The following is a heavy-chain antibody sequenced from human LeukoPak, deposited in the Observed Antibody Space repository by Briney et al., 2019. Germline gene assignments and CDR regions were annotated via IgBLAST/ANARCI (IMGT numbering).Heavy chain of an antibody. V-gene: IGHV3-48*03. Sequence: GGSLRLSCAASGFTFSSYEMNWVRQAPGKGLEWVSYISSSGSTIYYADSVKGGFTISRDNAKNSLYLQMNSLRAEDTAVYYCARSNYDYVWGTYYFDYWGQGTLVTVSS. J-gene: IGHJ4*02. CDR2: ISSSGSTI. CDR3: ARSNYDYVWGTYYFDY. CDR1: GFTFSSYE. D-gene: IGHD3-16*01.